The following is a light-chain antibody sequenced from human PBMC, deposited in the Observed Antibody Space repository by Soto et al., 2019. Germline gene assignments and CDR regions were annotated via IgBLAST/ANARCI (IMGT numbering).Light chain of an antibody. CDR3: AGWDGSLKGFV. CDR1: ASNIGRDP. J-gene: IGLJ1*01. Sequence: QSILTQPPSASWAPGQRVTISCSGSASNIGRDPVNWYQQVPGTAPKLLIYENNHRPSGVPDRFSGSKSGTSASLVISGLQSEDEAEYFCAGWDGSLKGFVFGTGTKVTVL. V-gene: IGLV1-44*01. CDR2: ENN.